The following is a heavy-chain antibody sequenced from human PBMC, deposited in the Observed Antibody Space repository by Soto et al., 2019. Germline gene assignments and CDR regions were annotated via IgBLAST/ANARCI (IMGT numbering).Heavy chain of an antibody. CDR2: IYYSGST. J-gene: IGHJ6*02. V-gene: IGHV4-59*01. Sequence: SETLSLTCTVSGGSISSYYWSWIRQPPGKGLEWIGYIYYSGSTNYNPSLKSRVTISVDTSKNQFSLKLSSVTAADTAVYYCARAGIPQVLFFTGGYYYGMDVWGQGTTVTVS. CDR3: ARAGIPQVLFFTGGYYYGMDV. CDR1: GGSISSYY. D-gene: IGHD2-2*01.